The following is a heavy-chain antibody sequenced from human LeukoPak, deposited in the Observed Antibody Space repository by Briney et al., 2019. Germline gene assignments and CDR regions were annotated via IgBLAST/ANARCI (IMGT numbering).Heavy chain of an antibody. J-gene: IGHJ4*01. CDR2: IAGSSGYI. V-gene: IGHV3-21*01. CDR1: GFTFSSYT. D-gene: IGHD2-21*02. CDR3: ARDRGAYCGGDCYLGFDY. Sequence: GGSLRLSCAASGFTFSSYTMNWVRPAPGKGLGWVSSIAGSSGYISYADSVKGRFTISRDNAKKSLYLQMTSLTAEDTAVYYCARDRGAYCGGDCYLGFDYWGRGTLVTVSS.